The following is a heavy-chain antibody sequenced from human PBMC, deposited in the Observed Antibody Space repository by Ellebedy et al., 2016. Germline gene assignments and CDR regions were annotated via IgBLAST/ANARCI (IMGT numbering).Heavy chain of an antibody. V-gene: IGHV3-21*01. CDR2: ISSSGRYI. Sequence: GESLKISXAASGFTFSSYSMNWVRQAPGKGLEWVSSISSSGRYIYYADSLRDRFIVSRDNAKVYLQMSGLRAEDTTVYYCTRDWSSDTSCYVAWGQGTLVTVSS. CDR3: TRDWSSDTSCYVA. CDR1: GFTFSSYS. D-gene: IGHD2-2*01. J-gene: IGHJ5*02.